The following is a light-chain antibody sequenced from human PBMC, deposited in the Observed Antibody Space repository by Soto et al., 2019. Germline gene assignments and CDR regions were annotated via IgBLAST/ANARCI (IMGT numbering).Light chain of an antibody. J-gene: IGKJ2*01. CDR1: QSVSSY. CDR3: QQRSNWLYT. CDR2: DAS. Sequence: EIVLPQYPATLSLSPGERATLSCRASQSVSSYFAWYQQKPGQAPRLLIYDASNRATGIPARFSGSGSGTDFTLTISSLEPEDFAVYYCQQRSNWLYTFGQGTKLEIK. V-gene: IGKV3-11*01.